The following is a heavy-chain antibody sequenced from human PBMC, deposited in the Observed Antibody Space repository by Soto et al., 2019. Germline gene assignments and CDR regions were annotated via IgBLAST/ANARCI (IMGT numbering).Heavy chain of an antibody. CDR3: ARGHSGAYYDFWSGYAAWDYYCYYGMDV. Sequence: PGGSLRLSCAASGFTFSSYSMNWVRQAPGKGLEWVSSISSSSSYIYYADSVKGRFTISRDNAKNSLYLQMNSLRAEDTAVYYCARGHSGAYYDFWSGYAAWDYYCYYGMDVWGQGTTVTVSS. V-gene: IGHV3-21*01. D-gene: IGHD3-3*01. J-gene: IGHJ6*02. CDR2: ISSSSSYI. CDR1: GFTFSSYS.